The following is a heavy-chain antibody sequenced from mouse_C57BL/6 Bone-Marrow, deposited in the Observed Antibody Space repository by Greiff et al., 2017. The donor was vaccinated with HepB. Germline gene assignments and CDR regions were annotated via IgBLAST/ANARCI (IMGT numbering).Heavy chain of an antibody. CDR3: AREPYYYGSLSYFYY. J-gene: IGHJ2*01. Sequence: VQLQQSGAELARPGVSVKLSCKASGYTFTSYGISWVKQRTGQGLEWIGEIYPRSGNTYYNEKFKGKATLTADKSSSTAYMELRSLTSEDSAVYFCAREPYYYGSLSYFYYWGQGTTLTVSS. CDR1: GYTFTSYG. V-gene: IGHV1-81*01. D-gene: IGHD1-1*01. CDR2: IYPRSGNT.